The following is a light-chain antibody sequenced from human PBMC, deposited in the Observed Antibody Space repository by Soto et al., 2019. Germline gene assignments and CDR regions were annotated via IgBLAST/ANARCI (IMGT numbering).Light chain of an antibody. CDR1: QSLLHTNGYNY. J-gene: IGKJ4*01. CDR2: LGS. V-gene: IGKV2-28*01. CDR3: MQALQTPVT. Sequence: DIVMTQTPLSLPVTPGEPASISCRSSQSLLHTNGYNYLDWYLQKPGQSPQLLISLGSDRASGVPDRFSGSGSGTEFTLRISRVEAEDVGVYYGMQALQTPVTFGGGTQVEIK.